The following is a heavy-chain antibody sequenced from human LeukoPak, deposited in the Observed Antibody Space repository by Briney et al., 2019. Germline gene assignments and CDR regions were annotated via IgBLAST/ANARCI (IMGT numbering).Heavy chain of an antibody. CDR3: AREGLYGDYVWSLDY. J-gene: IGHJ4*02. CDR2: IHYSGST. CDR1: GGSVSSGSXY. Sequence: PSETLSLTCTVSGGSVSSGSXYWSXIRQPXWKGLEWIGYIHYSGSTKYNPSLKSRVTISVDTSKNQFSLKPSSVTAADPAVYYCAREGLYGDYVWSLDYWGQGTLVTVSS. V-gene: IGHV4-61*01. D-gene: IGHD4-17*01.